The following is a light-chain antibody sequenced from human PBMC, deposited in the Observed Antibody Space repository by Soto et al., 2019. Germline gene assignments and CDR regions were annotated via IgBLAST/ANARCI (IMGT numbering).Light chain of an antibody. Sequence: QSALTQPASVSGSPGQSITISCTGTSSDVGSYNLVSWYQQHPGKAPKLMIYEGSKRPSGVSNRFSGFKSGNTASLTISGLQAEDEADYYCCSYVGSSTLVFGGGTQLTVL. CDR1: SSDVGSYNL. CDR2: EGS. CDR3: CSYVGSSTLV. J-gene: IGLJ2*01. V-gene: IGLV2-23*01.